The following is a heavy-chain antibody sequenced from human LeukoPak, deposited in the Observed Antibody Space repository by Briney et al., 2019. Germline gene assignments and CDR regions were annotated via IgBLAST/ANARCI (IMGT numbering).Heavy chain of an antibody. CDR1: GGSISSGGYS. CDR2: IYHSGST. CDR3: ARGYCSSTSCYAYSGAFDI. D-gene: IGHD2-2*01. J-gene: IGHJ3*02. V-gene: IGHV4-30-2*01. Sequence: SQTLSLTCAVSGGSISSGGYSRSWIRQPPGKGLEWIGYIYHSGSTYYNPSLKSRVTISVDRSKNQFSLKLSSVTAADTAVYYCARGYCSSTSCYAYSGAFDIWGQGTMVTVSS.